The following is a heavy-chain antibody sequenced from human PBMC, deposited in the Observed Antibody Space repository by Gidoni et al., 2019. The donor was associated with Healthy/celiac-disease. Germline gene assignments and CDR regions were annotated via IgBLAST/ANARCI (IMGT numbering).Heavy chain of an antibody. CDR2: ISWNSGSI. J-gene: IGHJ6*02. CDR3: AKDRGDYAYGMDV. V-gene: IGHV3-9*03. CDR1: GFTFDDYA. D-gene: IGHD4-17*01. Sequence: EVQLVESGGGLVQPGRSLRISCAASGFTFDDYAMHWVRQAPGKGLEWVSGISWNSGSIGYADSVKGRFTISRDNAKNSLYLQMNSLRAEDMALYYCAKDRGDYAYGMDVWGQGTTVTVSS.